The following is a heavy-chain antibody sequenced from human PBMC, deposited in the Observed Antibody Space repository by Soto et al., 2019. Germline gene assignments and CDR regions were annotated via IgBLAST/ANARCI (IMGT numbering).Heavy chain of an antibody. V-gene: IGHV4-34*01. Sequence: SETLSLTCAFYGGSFSGYYWSWIRQPPGKGLEWIGEINHSGSTNYNPSLKSRVTISVDTSKNQFSLKLSSVTAADTAVYYCARGSRLYYYDSSGYYYGDAFDIWGQGTMVTVSS. D-gene: IGHD3-22*01. J-gene: IGHJ3*02. CDR3: ARGSRLYYYDSSGYYYGDAFDI. CDR1: GGSFSGYY. CDR2: INHSGST.